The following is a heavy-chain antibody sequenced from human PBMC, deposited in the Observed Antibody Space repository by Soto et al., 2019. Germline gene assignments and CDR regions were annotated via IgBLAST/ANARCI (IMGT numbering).Heavy chain of an antibody. D-gene: IGHD1-26*01. V-gene: IGHV1-18*01. J-gene: IGHJ6*02. Sequence: QLVQSGAEVKKPGASVKVSCKASGYRFSNYDISWVRQAPGQGLEWMAWISAHNGNKHYAEKFQGRGSTTTDTSTSTAYMEVRTLKTDDTAVYYCARGLLAYFGMDVWGQGTTVTVS. CDR1: GYRFSNYD. CDR3: ARGLLAYFGMDV. CDR2: ISAHNGNK.